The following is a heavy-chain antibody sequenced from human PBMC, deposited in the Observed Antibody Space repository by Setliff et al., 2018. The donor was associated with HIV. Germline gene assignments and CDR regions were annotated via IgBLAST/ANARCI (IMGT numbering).Heavy chain of an antibody. V-gene: IGHV5-51*01. D-gene: IGHD2-21*02. CDR3: TRHILAYCTGDCYPLDY. CDR1: GYSFTSYW. Sequence: GESLKISCKGSGYSFTSYWIAWVRQMPGKGLEWMGIIYPGDSHTRYSPSFQGQVTFSADKSISTAYLQWSSLKASDTAIYYCTRHILAYCTGDCYPLDYWGQGTLVTVSS. J-gene: IGHJ4*02. CDR2: IYPGDSHT.